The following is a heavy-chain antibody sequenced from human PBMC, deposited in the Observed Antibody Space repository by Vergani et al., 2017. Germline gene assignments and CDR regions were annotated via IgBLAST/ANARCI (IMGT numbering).Heavy chain of an antibody. Sequence: QVQLVQSGAEVKKPGASVKVSCKASGYTFTSYGISWVRQAPGQGLEWMGWISAYNGNTNYAQKLQGRVTMTTDTSTSTAYMELRSLRSEDTAVYYCARDVGLAGAWDYYCCYGIDVWGQGTTVTVSS. V-gene: IGHV1-18*01. CDR1: GYTFTSYG. CDR3: ARDVGLAGAWDYYCCYGIDV. D-gene: IGHD1-26*01. CDR2: ISAYNGNT. J-gene: IGHJ6*02.